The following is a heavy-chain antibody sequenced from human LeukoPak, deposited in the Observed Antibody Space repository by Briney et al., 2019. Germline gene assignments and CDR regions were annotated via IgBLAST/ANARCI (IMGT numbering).Heavy chain of an antibody. CDR1: GGSITSYY. V-gene: IGHV4-59*08. J-gene: IGHJ3*02. CDR3: ARLGGGLQFRDAFDI. Sequence: PSETLSLTCTVSGGSITSYYWSWIRQPPGKGLEWIGYIYYSGSTNYNPSLKSRVTIPVDTSKNQFSLKLSSVTAADTAVYYCARLGGGLQFRDAFDIWGQGTMVTVSS. CDR2: IYYSGST. D-gene: IGHD5-24*01.